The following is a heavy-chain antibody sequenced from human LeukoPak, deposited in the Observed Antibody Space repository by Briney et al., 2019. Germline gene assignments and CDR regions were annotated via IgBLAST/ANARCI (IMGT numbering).Heavy chain of an antibody. D-gene: IGHD6-19*01. V-gene: IGHV4-4*07. CDR3: ASESGWYSLSVFDY. Sequence: SETLSLICTVSGGSISSYYWSWIRQPAGKGLEWIGRIYTSGSTNYSPSLKSRVTMSVDTSKNQFSLKLSSVTAADTAVYYCASESGWYSLSVFDYWGQGTLVTVSS. CDR1: GGSISSYY. J-gene: IGHJ4*02. CDR2: IYTSGST.